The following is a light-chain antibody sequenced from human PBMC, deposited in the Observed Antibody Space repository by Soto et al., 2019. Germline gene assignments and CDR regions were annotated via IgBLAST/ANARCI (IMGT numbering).Light chain of an antibody. CDR1: QNVNSSY. CDR3: QQYYGSPRT. CDR2: GDG. Sequence: EIVLTQSPGTLSLSPGERATLSCRASQNVNSSYLAWYQQKPGQAPRLLTFGDGRRATGIPDRFSGSGSGTDFTLTISRLEPEDVAVYYCQQYYGSPRTFGQGTRLEIK. J-gene: IGKJ5*01. V-gene: IGKV3-20*01.